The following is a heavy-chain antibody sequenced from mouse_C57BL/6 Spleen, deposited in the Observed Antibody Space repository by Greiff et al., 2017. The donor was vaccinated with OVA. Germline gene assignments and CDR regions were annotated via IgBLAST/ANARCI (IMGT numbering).Heavy chain of an antibody. CDR3: ARSGTTVVENYWYFDV. CDR1: GYAFSSSW. J-gene: IGHJ1*03. D-gene: IGHD1-1*01. Sequence: QVQLQQSGPELVKPGASVKISCKASGYAFSSSWMNWVKQRPGKGLEWIGRIYPGDGDTNYNGKFKGKATLTADKSSSTAYMQLSSLTSEDSAVYFCARSGTTVVENYWYFDVWGTGTTVTVSA. V-gene: IGHV1-82*01. CDR2: IYPGDGDT.